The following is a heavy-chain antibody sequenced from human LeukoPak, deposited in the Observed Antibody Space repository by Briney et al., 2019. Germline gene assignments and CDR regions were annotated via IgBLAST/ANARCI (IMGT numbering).Heavy chain of an antibody. CDR1: GGSISSGGYY. J-gene: IGHJ4*02. CDR2: IYYSGST. V-gene: IGHV4-31*03. CDR3: ARARPPGAPYYFDY. Sequence: SQTLSLTCTVSGGSISSGGYYWSWIRQHPGEGLEWIGYIYYSGSTYYNPSLKSRVTISVDTSKNQFSLKLSSVTAADTAVYYCARARPPGAPYYFDYWGQGTLVTVSS. D-gene: IGHD1-14*01.